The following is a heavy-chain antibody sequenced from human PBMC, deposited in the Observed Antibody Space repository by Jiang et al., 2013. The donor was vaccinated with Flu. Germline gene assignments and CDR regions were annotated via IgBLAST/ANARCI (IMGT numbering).Heavy chain of an antibody. CDR3: ARQHGPPYYYYGMDV. CDR2: IYPGDSDT. J-gene: IGHJ6*02. CDR1: YSFTSYW. Sequence: YSFTSYWIGWVRQMPGKGLEWMGIIYPGDSDTRYSPSFQGQVTISADKSISTAYLQWSSLKASDTAMYYCARQHGPPYYYYGMDVWGQGTTVTVSS. V-gene: IGHV5-51*01.